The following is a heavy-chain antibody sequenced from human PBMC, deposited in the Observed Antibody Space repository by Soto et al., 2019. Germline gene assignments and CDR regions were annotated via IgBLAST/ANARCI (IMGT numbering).Heavy chain of an antibody. CDR1: GFTFSSYA. CDR2: ISYDGSNK. Sequence: QVQLVESGGGVVQPGRSLRLSCAASGFTFSSYAMHWVRQAPGKGLEWVAVISYDGSNKYYADSVKGRFTISRDNSKXXLXLXTNSLRAEDTAVYYCARSNSPYSSGWSSGRYYGMDVWGQGTTVTVSS. V-gene: IGHV3-30-3*01. D-gene: IGHD6-19*01. J-gene: IGHJ6*02. CDR3: ARSNSPYSSGWSSGRYYGMDV.